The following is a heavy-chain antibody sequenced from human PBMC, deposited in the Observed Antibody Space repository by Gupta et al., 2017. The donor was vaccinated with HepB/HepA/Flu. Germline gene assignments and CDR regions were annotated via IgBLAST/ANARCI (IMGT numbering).Heavy chain of an antibody. CDR3: ARDFTVTSDWYFDL. V-gene: IGHV3-23*01. CDR2: ITGSGGRT. Sequence: EVQLLESGGGLVQPGGALRLSCAASGFTFSRHALIWFRQAPGKGLECVSAITGSGGRTIYADSVKGRFTISRDNSKNTLYLQINNLRAGDTALYYCARDFTVTSDWYFDLWGRGTLVTGSS. CDR1: GFTFSRHA. J-gene: IGHJ2*01. D-gene: IGHD4-17*01.